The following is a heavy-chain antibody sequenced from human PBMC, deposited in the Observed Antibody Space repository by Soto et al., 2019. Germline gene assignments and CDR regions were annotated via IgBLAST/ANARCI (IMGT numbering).Heavy chain of an antibody. V-gene: IGHV1-8*01. CDR2: MNPNSGNT. J-gene: IGHJ6*02. CDR3: ARVIAVAGRPYGMDV. D-gene: IGHD6-19*01. Sequence: QVQLVQSGAEVKKPGASVKVSCKASGYTFTSYDINWVRQTTGQGLEWMGWMNPNSGNTGYAQKFQGRVTMTRNTTISIAYMVLGSMRSEDTAVYYCARVIAVAGRPYGMDVWGQGTTVTGSS. CDR1: GYTFTSYD.